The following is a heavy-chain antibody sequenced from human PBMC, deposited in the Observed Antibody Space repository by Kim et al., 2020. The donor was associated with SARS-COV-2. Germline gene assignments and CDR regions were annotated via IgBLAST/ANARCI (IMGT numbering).Heavy chain of an antibody. CDR2: IYYSGST. CDR3: ARGYDYYDSSGYYN. CDR1: GGSISNYY. D-gene: IGHD3-22*01. V-gene: IGHV4-59*13. Sequence: SETLSLTCTVSGGSISNYYWSWHRQPPGKGLEWIGYIYYSGSTNYNPSLKSRVTISLDTSKNQFSLKLSSVTAADTAVYYCARGYDYYDSSGYYNWGQGTLVTVSS. J-gene: IGHJ4*02.